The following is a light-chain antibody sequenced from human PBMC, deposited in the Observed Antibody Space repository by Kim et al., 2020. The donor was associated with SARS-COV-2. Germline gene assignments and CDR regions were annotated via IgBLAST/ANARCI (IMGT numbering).Light chain of an antibody. J-gene: IGLJ3*02. CDR3: NSRDNSGNHRV. V-gene: IGLV3-19*01. Sequence: SSELTQDSAVSVALGQTVRITCQGDSLRSYYASWYQQKPGQAPVLVIYDKNNRPSGIPDRFSGSSSGNTASLTITGAQAEDEADYYCNSRDNSGNHRVFGGGTQLTVL. CDR2: DKN. CDR1: SLRSYY.